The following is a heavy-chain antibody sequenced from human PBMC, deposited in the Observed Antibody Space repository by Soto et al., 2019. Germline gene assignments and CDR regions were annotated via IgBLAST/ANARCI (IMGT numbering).Heavy chain of an antibody. Sequence: GASVKLSCKDSGYTFTSNGISWVRQAPGQGLEWMGWISAYNGNTNYAQKFQGRVTMTRDTSTSTVYMELSSLRSEDTAVYYCASHYDFWSGYAFDIWGQGTMVTVSS. CDR3: ASHYDFWSGYAFDI. V-gene: IGHV1-18*01. J-gene: IGHJ3*02. CDR1: GYTFTSNG. D-gene: IGHD3-3*01. CDR2: ISAYNGNT.